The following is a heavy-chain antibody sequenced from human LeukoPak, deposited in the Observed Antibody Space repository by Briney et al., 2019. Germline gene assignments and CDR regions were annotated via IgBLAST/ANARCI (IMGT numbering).Heavy chain of an antibody. J-gene: IGHJ5*02. CDR2: ISSSGSTI. D-gene: IGHD3-3*01. Sequence: GGSLRLSCAASGFTFSDYYMSWIRQAPGKGLEWVSYISSSGSTIYYADSVKGRFTIAGDNAENSLYLQMKSLRAEDTAVYYCARDHRAEASDVTIFGVASNWFDPWGQGTLVTVSS. V-gene: IGHV3-11*04. CDR3: ARDHRAEASDVTIFGVASNWFDP. CDR1: GFTFSDYY.